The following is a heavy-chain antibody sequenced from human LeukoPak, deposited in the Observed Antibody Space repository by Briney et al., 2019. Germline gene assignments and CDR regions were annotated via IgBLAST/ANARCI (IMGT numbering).Heavy chain of an antibody. J-gene: IGHJ4*02. D-gene: IGHD6-25*01. V-gene: IGHV3-23*01. Sequence: PGGSLRLSCAASGFTSSSYAMSWVRQAPGKGLEWVSAISDSGGNTHYADSVKGRFAISRDNSKNTLYLQMNSLRAEDTAVYYCVPLLEAATIGIVGYWGQGTLVTVSS. CDR3: VPLLEAATIGIVGY. CDR1: GFTSSSYA. CDR2: ISDSGGNT.